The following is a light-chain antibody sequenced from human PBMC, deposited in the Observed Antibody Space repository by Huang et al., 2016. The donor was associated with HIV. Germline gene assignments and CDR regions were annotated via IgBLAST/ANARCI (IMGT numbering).Light chain of an antibody. J-gene: IGKJ4*01. CDR1: QDISNE. Sequence: DIQMTQSPSSLSASVGDRVTITCQASQDISNELNWYQQKPGKAPKRLIYDASNVETGVPSRFSGSGSGTDFTFTISSLQPEDIATYYCQHFDNLALTFGGGTKVQIK. CDR3: QHFDNLALT. CDR2: DAS. V-gene: IGKV1-33*01.